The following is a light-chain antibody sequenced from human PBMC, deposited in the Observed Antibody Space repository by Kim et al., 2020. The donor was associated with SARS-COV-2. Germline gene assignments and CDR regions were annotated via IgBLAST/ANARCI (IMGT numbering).Light chain of an antibody. CDR2: QNN. CDR3: QVWDSTTVV. V-gene: IGLV3-1*01. CDR1: KLGDKY. J-gene: IGLJ2*01. Sequence: SVSPGQTASITCSGDKLGDKYASWYQQRPGQSPVLVIYQNNRRPSGIPERFSGSNSGNTAALTISGTQAMDEADYYCQVWDSTTVVFGGGTQLTVL.